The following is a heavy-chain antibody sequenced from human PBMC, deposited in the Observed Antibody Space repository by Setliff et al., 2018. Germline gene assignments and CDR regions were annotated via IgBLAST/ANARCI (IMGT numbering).Heavy chain of an antibody. J-gene: IGHJ4*02. CDR1: GYSISSGYY. Sequence: SETLSLTCAVSGYSISSGYYWAWIRQPPEKGLEWIGSIYRTGNTHYNPSLKSRVTISVDTSKNQFSLKLSSVTAADTAVYYCARGGYSYGYWGQGTLVTVSS. CDR3: ARGGYSYGY. CDR2: IYRTGNT. D-gene: IGHD5-18*01. V-gene: IGHV4-38-2*01.